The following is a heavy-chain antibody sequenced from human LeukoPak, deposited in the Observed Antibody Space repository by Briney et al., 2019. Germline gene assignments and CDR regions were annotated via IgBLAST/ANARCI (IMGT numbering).Heavy chain of an antibody. V-gene: IGHV1-46*01. J-gene: IGHJ4*02. CDR2: INPSSGST. CDR3: ARDLLDNYFDY. Sequence: RASVKVSCKASGYTFTSYYMHWVRQAPGQGLEWMGIINPSSGSTSYAQKFQGRVTMTRDMSTSTVYMELSSLTSEDTAVYYCARDLLDNYFDYWGQGTLVTVSS. CDR1: GYTFTSYY. D-gene: IGHD1-1*01.